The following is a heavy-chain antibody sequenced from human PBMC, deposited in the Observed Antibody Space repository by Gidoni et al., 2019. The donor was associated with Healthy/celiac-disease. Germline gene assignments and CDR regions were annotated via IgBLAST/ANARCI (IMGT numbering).Heavy chain of an antibody. Sequence: MSGVRQAQGKGLEWVANIKQDGSEKYYVDAVKGRFTISRDNAKNSLYLQMNSLRAVGTAVYYSVREQPIMQSPCGVGCGPWLDPWGQGTLVTVSS. CDR3: VREQPIMQSPCGVGCGPWLDP. CDR2: IKQDGSEK. J-gene: IGHJ5*02. V-gene: IGHV3-7*01. D-gene: IGHD2-21*01.